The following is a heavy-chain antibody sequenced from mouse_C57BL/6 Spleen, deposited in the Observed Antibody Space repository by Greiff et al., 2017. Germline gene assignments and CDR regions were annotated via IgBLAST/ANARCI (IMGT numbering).Heavy chain of an antibody. CDR3: ARSAGYCGWLAY. D-gene: IGHD2-3*01. CDR1: GYTFTSYW. CDR2: LDPSDSET. Sequence: QVQLQQSGAELVRPGSSVKLSCKASGYTFTSYWMHWVKQRPIQGLEWIGDLDPSDSETHYNQKFKDKATLTVDQSSSTAYMQLSSLTSEDAAVYYCARSAGYCGWLAYWGEGTLVTVSA. J-gene: IGHJ3*01. V-gene: IGHV1-52*01.